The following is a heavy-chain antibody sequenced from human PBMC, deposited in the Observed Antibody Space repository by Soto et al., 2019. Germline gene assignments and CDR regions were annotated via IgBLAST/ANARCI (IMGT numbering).Heavy chain of an antibody. V-gene: IGHV4-4*02. CDR2: MSQSGST. CDR3: ARDGYNRGAFDY. D-gene: IGHD5-12*01. Sequence: QVQLQESGPGLVKPSGTLSLTCAVSGGSISSTNWWSWVRQSPGKGLEWIGEMSQSGSTNYNPSLRSRVTMSVDKSKNQLSLKLNSVTAADTAVYFCARDGYNRGAFDYWGQGTLVTVSS. CDR1: GGSISSTNW. J-gene: IGHJ4*02.